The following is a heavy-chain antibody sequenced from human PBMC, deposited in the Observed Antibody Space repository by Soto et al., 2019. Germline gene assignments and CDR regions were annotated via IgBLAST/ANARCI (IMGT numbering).Heavy chain of an antibody. CDR3: AIVGVTAMRSGYDYCGMGV. Sequence: QVQLVQSGAEVKKPGSSVKVSCKASGGTFSSYTISWVRQAPGQGLEWMGRIIPILGIANYAQKFQGRVTIPADKSASAAYMELSSLRSADTAVYYCAIVGVTAMRSGYDYCGMGVWGQGATVTVSS. V-gene: IGHV1-69*02. CDR1: GGTFSSYT. CDR2: IIPILGIA. D-gene: IGHD2-21*02. J-gene: IGHJ6*02.